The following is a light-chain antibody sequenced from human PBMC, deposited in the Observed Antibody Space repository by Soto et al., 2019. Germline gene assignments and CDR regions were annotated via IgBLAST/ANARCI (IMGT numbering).Light chain of an antibody. J-gene: IGKJ1*01. V-gene: IGKV3-11*01. CDR2: DAS. CDR3: QQRSNWPPGWT. CDR1: QSVSSY. Sequence: EIVLTQSPATLSLSPGGRATLSCRASQSVSSYLAWYQQKPGQAPRLLIYDASNRATGIPARFSGSGSGTDFTLTISSLEPEDFAVYYCQQRSNWPPGWTFGQGTKVDIK.